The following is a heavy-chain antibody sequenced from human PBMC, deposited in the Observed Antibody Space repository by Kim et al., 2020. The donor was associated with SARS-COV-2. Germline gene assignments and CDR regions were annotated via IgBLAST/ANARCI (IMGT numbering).Heavy chain of an antibody. Sequence: GGSLRLSCAASGFTFSSYSMNWVRQAPGKGLEWVSSISSSSSYIYYADSVKGRFTISRDNAKNSLYLQMNSLRAEDTAVYYCAREIAARPGGLYNYWGQGTLVTVSS. D-gene: IGHD6-6*01. V-gene: IGHV3-21*01. CDR1: GFTFSSYS. CDR2: ISSSSSYI. CDR3: AREIAARPGGLYNY. J-gene: IGHJ4*02.